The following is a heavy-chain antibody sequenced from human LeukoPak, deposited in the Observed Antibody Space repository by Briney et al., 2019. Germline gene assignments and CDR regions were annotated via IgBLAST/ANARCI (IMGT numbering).Heavy chain of an antibody. CDR1: GFTFSSYG. J-gene: IGHJ5*02. CDR3: ARDGSSWYSNWFDP. CDR2: IWYDGSNK. D-gene: IGHD6-13*01. Sequence: GGSLRLSCAASGFTFSSYGMHWVRQAPGKGLEWVAVIWYDGSNKYYADSVKGRFTISRDNSKNTLYLQMNSLRAEDTAVYYRARDGSSWYSNWFDPWGQGTLVTVSS. V-gene: IGHV3-33*01.